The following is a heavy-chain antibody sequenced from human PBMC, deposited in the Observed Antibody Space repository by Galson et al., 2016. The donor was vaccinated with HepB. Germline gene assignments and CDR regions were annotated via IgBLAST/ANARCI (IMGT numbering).Heavy chain of an antibody. D-gene: IGHD3-3*01. CDR3: ARTGTYHDLWSGFFDH. CDR1: GVTFSMSA. CDR2: IIPMLGRT. Sequence: QSGAEVKTPGSSVKVSCKTSGVTFSMSAFSWVRQAPGQGLEWVGRIIPMLGRTNYAQKFQGRVTITADRSTAYMELNTLRSEDTAVYYCARTGTYHDLWSGFFDHWGQGTLVTVSS. J-gene: IGHJ4*02. V-gene: IGHV1-69*04.